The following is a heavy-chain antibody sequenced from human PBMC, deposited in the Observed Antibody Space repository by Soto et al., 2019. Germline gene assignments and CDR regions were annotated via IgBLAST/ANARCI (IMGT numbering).Heavy chain of an antibody. CDR1: GGSISSSNW. CDR2: IYHSGST. D-gene: IGHD6-13*01. J-gene: IGHJ6*02. Sequence: PSETLSLTCAVSGGSISSSNWWSWVRQPPGKGLELIGEIYHSGSTNYNPSLKSRVTISVDKSKNQFSLKLSSVTAADTAVYYCARDSVIAAAGSYYYYGMDVWGQGTTVTVSS. V-gene: IGHV4-4*02. CDR3: ARDSVIAAAGSYYYYGMDV.